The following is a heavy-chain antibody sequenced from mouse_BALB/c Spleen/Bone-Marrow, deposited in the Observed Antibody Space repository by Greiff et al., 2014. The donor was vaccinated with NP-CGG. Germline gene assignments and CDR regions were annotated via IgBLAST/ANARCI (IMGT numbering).Heavy chain of an antibody. J-gene: IGHJ2*01. D-gene: IGHD2-4*01. Sequence: EVKLMESGPGLVKPSQSLSLTCTVPGYSITSDYAWNWIRQFPGNKLEWMGYISYSGSTSYNPSLKSRISITRDTSKNQFFLQLNSVTTEDTATYYCARYDYDVGYFDYWGQGTTLTVSS. CDR2: ISYSGST. CDR1: GYSITSDYA. CDR3: ARYDYDVGYFDY. V-gene: IGHV3-2*02.